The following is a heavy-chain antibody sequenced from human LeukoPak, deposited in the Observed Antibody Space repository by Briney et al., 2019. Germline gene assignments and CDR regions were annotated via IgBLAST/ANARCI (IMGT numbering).Heavy chain of an antibody. Sequence: SETLSLTCTVSGGSISSYYWSWIRQPPGKGLEWIGYIYYSGSTNYNPSLKSRVTISVDTSKNQFSLKLSSVTAADTAVYYCARGHPVAHWGQGTLVTVSS. CDR1: GGSISSYY. CDR2: IYYSGST. J-gene: IGHJ4*02. D-gene: IGHD5-12*01. CDR3: ARGHPVAH. V-gene: IGHV4-59*01.